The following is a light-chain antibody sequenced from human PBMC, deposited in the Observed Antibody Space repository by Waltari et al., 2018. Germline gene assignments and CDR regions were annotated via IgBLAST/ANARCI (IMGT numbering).Light chain of an antibody. CDR1: QGMSSY. Sequence: AIRMTQSPSPFSASTGDRVTITCRASQGMSSYLAWYQQKPGKAPKLLIYAASTLQSGVPSRFSGSGSGTDFTLTISCLQSEDFATYYCQQYYSYPRTFGQGTKVEIK. CDR3: QQYYSYPRT. V-gene: IGKV1-8*01. J-gene: IGKJ1*01. CDR2: AAS.